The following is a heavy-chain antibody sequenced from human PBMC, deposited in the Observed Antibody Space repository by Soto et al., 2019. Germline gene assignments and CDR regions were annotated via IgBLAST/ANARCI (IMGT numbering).Heavy chain of an antibody. CDR1: GGTFSNHA. D-gene: IGHD2-21*02. CDR2: IIPMFPTA. V-gene: IGHV1-69*13. J-gene: IGHJ6*02. CDR3: ARDDATYCGGDCYRYFYYGMDV. Sequence: SVKVSCKASGGTFSNHAISWVRQAPGQGLEWVGGIIPMFPTADYAQRFQGRVTITADDSTTTVYMELSGLRSEDTAMYYCARDDATYCGGDCYRYFYYGMDVWGQGTTVTVPS.